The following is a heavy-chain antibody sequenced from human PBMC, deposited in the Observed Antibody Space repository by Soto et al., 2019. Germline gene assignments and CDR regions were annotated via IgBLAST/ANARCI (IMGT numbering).Heavy chain of an antibody. V-gene: IGHV3-30*18. CDR2: ISYDGSNK. J-gene: IGHJ4*02. CDR1: GFTFSSYG. Sequence: GGSLRLSCAASGFTFSSYGMHWVRQAPGKGLEWVAVISYDGSNKYYADSVKGRFTISRDNSKNTLYLQMNSLRAEDTAVYYCAKDRLDYYGSGSYYTAFDYWGQGTLVTVSS. CDR3: AKDRLDYYGSGSYYTAFDY. D-gene: IGHD3-10*01.